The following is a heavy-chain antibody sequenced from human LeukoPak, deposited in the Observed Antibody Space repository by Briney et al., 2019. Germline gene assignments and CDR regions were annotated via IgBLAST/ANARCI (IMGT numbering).Heavy chain of an antibody. V-gene: IGHV3-23*01. CDR3: AKEGAVTTSGYYFDY. Sequence: PGGSLRLSCAASGFTFSTYAMSWVRQAPGKGLEWVSGISGTGGNTYYANSVKGRFTISRDNSKNTLYLQMNSLRAEDTAVYYCAKEGAVTTSGYYFDYWGQGTLVTVSS. J-gene: IGHJ4*02. CDR2: ISGTGGNT. CDR1: GFTFSTYA. D-gene: IGHD4-17*01.